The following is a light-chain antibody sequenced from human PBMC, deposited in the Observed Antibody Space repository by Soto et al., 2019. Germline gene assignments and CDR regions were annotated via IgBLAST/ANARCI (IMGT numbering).Light chain of an antibody. CDR1: QSVSSY. V-gene: IGKV3-11*01. Sequence: EIVLTQSPATLSLSPGERATLSCRASQSVSSYLAWYQQKPGQAPRLLIYDASNRATGIPARFSGGGSGTDFTLTISSLESEDFAVYYCQQRSNWYTFGQGTKLEIK. CDR2: DAS. J-gene: IGKJ2*01. CDR3: QQRSNWYT.